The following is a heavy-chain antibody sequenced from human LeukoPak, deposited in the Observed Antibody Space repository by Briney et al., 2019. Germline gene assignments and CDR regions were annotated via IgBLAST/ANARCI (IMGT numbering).Heavy chain of an antibody. D-gene: IGHD3-10*01. CDR2: MNPNSGNT. Sequence: EASVKVSCKASGYTFTSYDINWVRQATGQGLEWMGWMNPNSGNTGYAQKFQGRVTMTRNTSISTAYMELSGLRSEDTAVYYCARGPRGRGMGSFDYWGQGTLVTVSS. CDR1: GYTFTSYD. J-gene: IGHJ4*02. CDR3: ARGPRGRGMGSFDY. V-gene: IGHV1-8*01.